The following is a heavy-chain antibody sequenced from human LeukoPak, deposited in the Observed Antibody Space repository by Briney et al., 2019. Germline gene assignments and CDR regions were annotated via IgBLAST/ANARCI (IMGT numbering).Heavy chain of an antibody. CDR1: GGSISSYY. CDR2: IYYSGST. Sequence: SVTLSLTCTVSGGSISSYYGSWIRQPPGKGLEWIGYIYYSGSTKYNPSLKSRVTISVDTSKNQLSLKLSSVTAADTAVYYCARESTSRVYSYGSEVYFVYWGQGTLVTVSS. CDR3: ARESTSRVYSYGSEVYFVY. D-gene: IGHD5-18*01. J-gene: IGHJ4*02. V-gene: IGHV4-59*01.